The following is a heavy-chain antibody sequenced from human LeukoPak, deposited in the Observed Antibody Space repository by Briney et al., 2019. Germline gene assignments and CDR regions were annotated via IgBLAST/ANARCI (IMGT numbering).Heavy chain of an antibody. CDR1: GFTFTSSA. CDR2: IVVGSGNT. J-gene: IGHJ3*02. CDR3: AAVSAYCGGDYYGGAFDI. V-gene: IGHV1-58*01. Sequence: ASVKVSCKASGFTFTSSAVQWVRQARGQRLEWIGWIVVGSGNTNYAQKFQERVTITRDMSTSTAYMELSSLRSEDTAVYYCAAVSAYCGGDYYGGAFDIWGQGTMVTVSS. D-gene: IGHD2-21*01.